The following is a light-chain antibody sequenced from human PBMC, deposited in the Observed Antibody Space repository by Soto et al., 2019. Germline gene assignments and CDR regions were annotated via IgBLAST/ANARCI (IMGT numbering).Light chain of an antibody. Sequence: QSALTQPPSASGSPGQSVTISCTGTNSDVGGYNYVSWYQQHPGKGPKLMIYEVTKRPSGVPDRFSGSKSGNTASLTVAGLQAEDEAYYYCSSYAGSNNYVFGTGTKLTVL. CDR1: NSDVGGYNY. CDR2: EVT. V-gene: IGLV2-8*01. J-gene: IGLJ1*01. CDR3: SSYAGSNNYV.